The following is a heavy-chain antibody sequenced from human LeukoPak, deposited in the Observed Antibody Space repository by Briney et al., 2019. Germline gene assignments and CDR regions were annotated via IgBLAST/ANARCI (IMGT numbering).Heavy chain of an antibody. CDR1: GFTFSTYG. CDR2: VLYGGSNK. CDR3: AKDEGSNGGDRALGN. J-gene: IGHJ4*02. D-gene: IGHD1-26*01. Sequence: GGSLRLSCAASGFTFSTYGMHWVRQAPGKGLEWVAVVLYGGSNKYYADSVKGRFTISRDNSKNTLYLQMDSLRAEDTALYYCAKDEGSNGGDRALGNWGQGTLVTVSS. V-gene: IGHV3-30*18.